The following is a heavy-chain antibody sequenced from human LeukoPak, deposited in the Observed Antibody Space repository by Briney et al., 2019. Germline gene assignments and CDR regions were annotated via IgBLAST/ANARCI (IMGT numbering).Heavy chain of an antibody. D-gene: IGHD6-13*01. J-gene: IGHJ6*02. V-gene: IGHV1-18*01. CDR1: GYTFTSYG. Sequence: ASVKVSCKASGYTFTSYGISWVRQAPGQGLEWMGWISAYNGNTNYAQKLQGRVTMTTDTSTSTAYMELRSLRSDDTAVYYCARGPPYSSSWFSWGNYYYYYGMDVWGQGTTVTVSS. CDR3: ARGPPYSSSWFSWGNYYYYYGMDV. CDR2: ISAYNGNT.